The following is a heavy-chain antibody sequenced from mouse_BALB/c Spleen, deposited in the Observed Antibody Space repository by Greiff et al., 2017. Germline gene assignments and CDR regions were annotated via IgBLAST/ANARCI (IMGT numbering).Heavy chain of an antibody. V-gene: IGHV1-69*02. CDR2: IYPSDSYT. Sequence: QVQLQQPGAELVRPGASVKLSCKASGYTFTSYWINWVKQRPGQGLEWIGNIYPSDSYTNYNQKFKDKATLTVDKSSSTAYMQLSSPTSEDSAVYYCTRAIGITAWFAYWGQGTLVTVSA. CDR3: TRAIGITAWFAY. D-gene: IGHD2-4*01. J-gene: IGHJ3*01. CDR1: GYTFTSYW.